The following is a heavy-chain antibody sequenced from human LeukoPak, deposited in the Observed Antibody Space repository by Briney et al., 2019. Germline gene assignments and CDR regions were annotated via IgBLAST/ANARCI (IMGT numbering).Heavy chain of an antibody. J-gene: IGHJ4*02. CDR1: GFTFSSYN. Sequence: GGSLRLSCAASGFTFSSYNMNWVRQAPGKGLEWVSSISGGSYTSYADSVKGRFTISRDNAKNSLYLQMNSLRAEDTAVYYCATAGPLYSSSLFDYWGQGTLVTVSS. D-gene: IGHD6-6*01. CDR3: ATAGPLYSSSLFDY. CDR2: ISGGSYT. V-gene: IGHV3-21*01.